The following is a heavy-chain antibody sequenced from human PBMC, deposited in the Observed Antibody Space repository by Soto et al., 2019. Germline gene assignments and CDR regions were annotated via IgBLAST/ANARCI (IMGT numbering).Heavy chain of an antibody. CDR2: IWYDGSNK. V-gene: IGHV3-33*01. J-gene: IGHJ6*02. Sequence: GGSLRLSCAASGFTFSSYGMHWVRQAPGKGLEWVAVIWYDGSNKYYADSVKGRFTISRDNSKNTLYLQMNSLRAEDTAVYYCARDSTYSLRTDYYYGMDVWGQGTTVTVSS. CDR3: ARDSTYSLRTDYYYGMDV. CDR1: GFTFSSYG. D-gene: IGHD4-17*01.